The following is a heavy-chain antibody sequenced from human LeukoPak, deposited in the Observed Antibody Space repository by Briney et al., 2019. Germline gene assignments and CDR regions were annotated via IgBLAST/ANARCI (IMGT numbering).Heavy chain of an antibody. CDR2: ISSSSSTI. D-gene: IGHD4-23*01. V-gene: IGHV3-48*04. Sequence: PGGSLRLSCAASGFTFSTYSMNWVRQAPGKGLEWVSYISSSSSTIYYADSVKGRFTISRDNAKNSLYLQMNSLRAEDTALYYCAKGIGPNSYDAFDIWGQGTMVTVSS. CDR3: AKGIGPNSYDAFDI. J-gene: IGHJ3*02. CDR1: GFTFSTYS.